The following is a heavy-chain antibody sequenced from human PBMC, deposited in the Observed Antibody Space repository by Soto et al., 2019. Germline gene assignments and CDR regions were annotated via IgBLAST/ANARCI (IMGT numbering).Heavy chain of an antibody. CDR2: ISSSSSTI. J-gene: IGHJ5*02. CDR1: GFTFSSNS. CDR3: ARVIWSGHLTSDL. Sequence: EVQVVESGGGLVQPGGSLRLSCAASGFTFSSNSMNWVRQAPGKGLEWISYISSSSSTIYADSVKGRFTISRDNAKDSLYLPMNSFRDEGTDVYSCARVIWSGHLTSDLWGQGTLVTVSS. V-gene: IGHV3-48*02. D-gene: IGHD3-3*01.